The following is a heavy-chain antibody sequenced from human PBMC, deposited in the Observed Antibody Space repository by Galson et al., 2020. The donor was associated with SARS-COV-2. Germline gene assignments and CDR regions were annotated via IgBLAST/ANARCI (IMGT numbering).Heavy chain of an antibody. CDR2: IRSKADSYAT. V-gene: IGHV3-73*01. CDR3: TTTLYDFWSGYHTDY. CDR1: GFTFSGSA. J-gene: IGHJ4*02. Sequence: GESLKISCAASGFTFSGSAMHWVRQASGKGLEWVGRIRSKADSYATAYAASVKGRFTISRDDSKNTAYLQMNSLKTEDTAVYYCTTTLYDFWSGYHTDYWGQGTLVTVSS. D-gene: IGHD3-3*01.